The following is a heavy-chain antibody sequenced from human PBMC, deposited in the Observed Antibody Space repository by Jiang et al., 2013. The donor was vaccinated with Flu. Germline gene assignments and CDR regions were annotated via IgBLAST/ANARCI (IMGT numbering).Heavy chain of an antibody. CDR3: AHRYGGYFDY. CDR2: VYWDDEK. V-gene: IGHV2-5*02. Sequence: TQTLTLTCTFSGFSLSTSEEAVGWIRQPPGKALEWLALVYWDDEKHFSPSLKSSLSITKDTSKNHVVLIMTNVDPVDTGTYYCAHRYGGYFDYWGQGNLVTVSS. J-gene: IGHJ4*02. CDR1: GFSLSTSEEA. D-gene: IGHD4-17*01.